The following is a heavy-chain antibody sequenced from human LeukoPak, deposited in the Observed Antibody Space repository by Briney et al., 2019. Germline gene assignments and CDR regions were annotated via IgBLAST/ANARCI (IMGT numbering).Heavy chain of an antibody. D-gene: IGHD3-10*01. J-gene: IGHJ3*02. CDR3: ARGLLWHDAFDI. CDR2: INHSGST. CDR1: GGSISGYY. Sequence: SETLSLTCTVSGGSISGYYWSWIRQPPGKGLEWIGEINHSGSTNYNPSLKSRVTISVDTSKNQFSLKLSSVTAADTAVYYCARGLLWHDAFDIWGQGTMVTVSS. V-gene: IGHV4-34*01.